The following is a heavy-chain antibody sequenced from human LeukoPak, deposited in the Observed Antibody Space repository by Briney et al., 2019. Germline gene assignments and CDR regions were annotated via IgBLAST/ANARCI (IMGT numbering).Heavy chain of an antibody. CDR3: ARDLVSSSSSRDYYYAVDV. D-gene: IGHD6-6*01. J-gene: IGHJ6*02. V-gene: IGHV3-33*01. CDR2: TWYHGNNK. CDR1: GFTFSGYG. Sequence: PRGSLRLSCEASGFTFSGYGMHWVRQAPGKGLEWVSGTWYHGNNKYYADSVKGRFTISRDNSKNTLYLQMNSLRAEDTAVYYCARDLVSSSSSRDYYYAVDVWGQGTTVTVSS.